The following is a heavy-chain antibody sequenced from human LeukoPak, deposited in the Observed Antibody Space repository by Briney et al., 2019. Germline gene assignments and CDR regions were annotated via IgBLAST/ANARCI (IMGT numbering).Heavy chain of an antibody. D-gene: IGHD4-23*01. V-gene: IGHV4-59*08. CDR2: GYSCWNT. CDR1: GGSISGYF. CDR3: ARQAAYGANSPSFDS. Sequence: SETLSLTCTVSGGSISGYFWNWIRQPPGKGLEWMGYGYSCWNTKYNPSLNSRGTVSVDTSKKLVSVELSSVTAADTAIYFCARQAAYGANSPSFDSWGPGTLVTVSS. J-gene: IGHJ4*02.